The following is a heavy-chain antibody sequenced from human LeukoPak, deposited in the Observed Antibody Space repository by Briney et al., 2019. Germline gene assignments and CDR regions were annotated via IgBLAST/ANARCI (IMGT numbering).Heavy chain of an antibody. J-gene: IGHJ4*02. CDR2: ISSTTSYI. CDR3: ARDSPSENYSNY. Sequence: GGSLRLSCAASGFTFRSYSMNWVRQAPGKGLEWVSSISSTTSYIYYADSVKGRFTISRDNAKNSLYLQMNSLRAEDTAVYYCARDSPSENYSNYWGQGTLVTVSS. D-gene: IGHD1-7*01. V-gene: IGHV3-21*01. CDR1: GFTFRSYS.